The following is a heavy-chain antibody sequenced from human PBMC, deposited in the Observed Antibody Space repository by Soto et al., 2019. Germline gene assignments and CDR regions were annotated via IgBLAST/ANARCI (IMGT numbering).Heavy chain of an antibody. V-gene: IGHV4-4*02. D-gene: IGHD3-22*01. CDR2: IYHSGST. Sequence: QVQLQESRPGLVKSSGTLSLTCAVSGGSISSSNWWSWVRQPPGKGLEWIGEIYHSGSTNYNSSRQSRVTISVDKSKNHFSLKLSSVTAADTAVYYCESRSYYDSTGYHWYFDLWGRGTLVTVSS. CDR1: GGSISSSNW. CDR3: ESRSYYDSTGYHWYFDL. J-gene: IGHJ2*01.